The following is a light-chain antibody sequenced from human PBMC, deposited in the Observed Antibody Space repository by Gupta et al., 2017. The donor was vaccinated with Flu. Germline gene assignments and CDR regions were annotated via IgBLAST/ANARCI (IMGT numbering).Light chain of an antibody. CDR2: GAS. CDR1: QSVSSSY. Sequence: DIVLTQSPGTLSLSPGERATLSCRASQSVSSSYLAWYQQIPGQAPRLLIFGASRRATGIPDRFRGSGSGTDFTLTISRLEPEDSAVYYCQQFSGSPPRLSFGGGTKVEIK. CDR3: QQFSGSPPRLS. V-gene: IGKV3-20*01. J-gene: IGKJ4*01.